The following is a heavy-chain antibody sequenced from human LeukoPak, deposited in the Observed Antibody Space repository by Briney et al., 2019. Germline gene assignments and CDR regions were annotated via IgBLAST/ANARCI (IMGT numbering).Heavy chain of an antibody. CDR3: AKDVYNWNFYFDY. D-gene: IGHD1-7*01. CDR1: GFTFSSYA. J-gene: IGHJ4*02. CDR2: ISYDGFNK. Sequence: GGSLRLSCAASGFTFSSYAMHWVRQPPGKGLEWVAVISYDGFNKYYADSVKGRFTISRDNSKNTLYLQMNSLRAEDTAIFYCAKDVYNWNFYFDYWGQGTLVTVSS. V-gene: IGHV3-30-3*01.